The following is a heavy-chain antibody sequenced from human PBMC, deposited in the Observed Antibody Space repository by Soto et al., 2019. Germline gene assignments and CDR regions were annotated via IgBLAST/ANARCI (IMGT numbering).Heavy chain of an antibody. J-gene: IGHJ4*02. CDR2: IYYSGST. Sequence: QVQLQESGPGLVKPSQTLSRTCTVSGASISSGDYYWTWIRQPPGKGLEWIGSIYYSGSTYYNPSLKSRVTISVDTSNNQFSLKLSSVTAADTAVYYCARASYDSSTYYLDYWGQGTLVTVSS. D-gene: IGHD3-22*01. CDR1: GASISSGDYY. CDR3: ARASYDSSTYYLDY. V-gene: IGHV4-30-4*01.